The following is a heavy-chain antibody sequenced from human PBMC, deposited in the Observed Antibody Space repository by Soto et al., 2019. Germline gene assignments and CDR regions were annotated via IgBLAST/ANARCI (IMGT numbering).Heavy chain of an antibody. V-gene: IGHV3-30*18. Sequence: QVQLVESGGGVVQPGRSLRLSCAASGFTFSSYGMHWVRQAPGKGLEWVAVISYDGSNKYYADSVKGRFTISRENSKNTLYLQMNSLRAGDTAVYYCAKDGRIGTSGDDYWGQGTLVTVSS. D-gene: IGHD3-10*01. CDR3: AKDGRIGTSGDDY. CDR1: GFTFSSYG. J-gene: IGHJ4*02. CDR2: ISYDGSNK.